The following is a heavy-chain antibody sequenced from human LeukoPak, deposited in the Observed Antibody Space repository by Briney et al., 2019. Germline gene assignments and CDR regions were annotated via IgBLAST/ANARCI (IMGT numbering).Heavy chain of an antibody. CDR2: IRYDGSNK. J-gene: IGHJ4*02. CDR1: GFTFSSYG. V-gene: IGHV3-30*02. CDR3: ATDPGGYTYYFDY. Sequence: GGSLRLSCAASGFTFSSYGMHWVRQAPGKGLEWVAFIRYDGSNKYYADSVKGRFTISRDNSKNTLYLQMNSLRAEDTAMYYCATDPGGYTYYFDYWGQGTLVTVSS. D-gene: IGHD3-10*01.